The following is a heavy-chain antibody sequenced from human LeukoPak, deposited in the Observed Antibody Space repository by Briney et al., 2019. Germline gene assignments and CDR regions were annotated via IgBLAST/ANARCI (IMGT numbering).Heavy chain of an antibody. D-gene: IGHD1-7*01. V-gene: IGHV3-23*01. CDR2: ISGSGVNT. CDR3: AKLGGPYNWDYAGLNYMDV. J-gene: IGHJ6*03. CDR1: GFIFSSYA. Sequence: GGSLRLSCAASGFIFSSYAMTWVRQAPGKGLECVSGISGSGVNTYYADSVKGRFTISRDNSKDTVYLQMNSLRAEDTAIYYCAKLGGPYNWDYAGLNYMDVWGKGTTFTVSS.